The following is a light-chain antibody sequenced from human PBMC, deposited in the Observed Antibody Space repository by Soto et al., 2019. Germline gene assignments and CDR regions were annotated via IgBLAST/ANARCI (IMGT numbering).Light chain of an antibody. V-gene: IGKV1-39*01. CDR1: QSISTY. J-gene: IGKJ1*01. Sequence: DIQMTHSPSSLSASVGDRVTITCRASQSISTYLNWYQQTPGKAPKLLIYAASSLQSGVPSRFSRSGSGKDFTLTISSLHPEDSATYYCKQSYSTPPTFGQVNQVDIX. CDR3: KQSYSTPPT. CDR2: AAS.